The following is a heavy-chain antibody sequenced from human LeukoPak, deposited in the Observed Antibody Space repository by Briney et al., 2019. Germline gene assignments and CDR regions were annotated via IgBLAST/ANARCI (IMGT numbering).Heavy chain of an antibody. CDR1: GGSISSSSYY. CDR3: ARGHSTHYGSRGH. J-gene: IGHJ4*02. V-gene: IGHV4-39*07. Sequence: PSETLSLTCTVSGGSISSSSYYWGWIRQPPGKGLEWIGEINHSGSTNYNPSLKSRVTISVDTSKNQFSLKLSSVTAADTAVYYCARGHSTHYGSRGHWGQGTLVTVSS. D-gene: IGHD2-2*01. CDR2: INHSGST.